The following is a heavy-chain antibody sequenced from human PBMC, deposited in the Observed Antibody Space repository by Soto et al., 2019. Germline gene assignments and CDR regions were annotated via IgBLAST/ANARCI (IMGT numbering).Heavy chain of an antibody. V-gene: IGHV3-53*04. CDR1: GFTVSSNY. D-gene: IGHD6-19*01. Sequence: EVQLVESGGGLVQPGGSLRLSCAASGFTVSSNYMSWVRQAPGKGLEWVSVIYSGGSTYYADSVKGRFTISRHNSKNTLYLQMNSLRAEDTAVYYCARAKIAVAANDAFDIWGQGTMVTVSS. CDR3: ARAKIAVAANDAFDI. CDR2: IYSGGST. J-gene: IGHJ3*02.